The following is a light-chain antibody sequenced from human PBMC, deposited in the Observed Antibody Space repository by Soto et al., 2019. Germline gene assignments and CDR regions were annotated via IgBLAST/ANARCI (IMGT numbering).Light chain of an antibody. Sequence: DILMTQSPATLSASVGDRVTITCRASQSISNWLAWYQQKPGTAPKLLIYKASTLKSGVPSRFSGSGSGAEFTLTISSLQPDDFATYYCQHYNSYSEAFGQGTKVDIK. J-gene: IGKJ1*01. CDR1: QSISNW. CDR3: QHYNSYSEA. V-gene: IGKV1-5*03. CDR2: KAS.